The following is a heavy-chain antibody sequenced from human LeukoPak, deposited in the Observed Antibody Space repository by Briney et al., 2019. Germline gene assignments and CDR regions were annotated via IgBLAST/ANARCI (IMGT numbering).Heavy chain of an antibody. D-gene: IGHD5-18*01. CDR1: GGSVSSDTSY. V-gene: IGHV4-61*01. J-gene: IGHJ4*02. Sequence: PSETLSLTCTVSGGSVSSDTSYWSWIRQPPGKGLECIGYIYYSGSTYYNPSLKSRVTISVDTSKNQFSLKLSSVTAADTAVYYCAREGKKKRGYSYGLIDYWGRGTLVTVSS. CDR3: AREGKKKRGYSYGLIDY. CDR2: IYYSGST.